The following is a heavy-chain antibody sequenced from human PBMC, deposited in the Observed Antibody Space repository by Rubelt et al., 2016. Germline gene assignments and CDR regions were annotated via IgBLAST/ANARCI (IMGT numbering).Heavy chain of an antibody. V-gene: IGHV1-3*01. CDR3: ARGGLSELLWFGESRIDY. D-gene: IGHD3-10*01. J-gene: IGHJ4*02. Sequence: QVQLVQSGAEVKKPGASVKVSCKASGYTFTSYAMHSVSLAPGQRPEWMGRSNAFIGNTKYSQKCEGRVAITRDASARTAYMGLSSLRSEDTAVYYCARGGLSELLWFGESRIDYWGQGTLVTVSS. CDR2: SNAFIGNT. CDR1: GYTFTSYA.